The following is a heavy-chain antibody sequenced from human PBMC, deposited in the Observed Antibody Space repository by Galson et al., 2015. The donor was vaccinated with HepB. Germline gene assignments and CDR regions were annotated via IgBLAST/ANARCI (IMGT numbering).Heavy chain of an antibody. CDR3: AKDAYNSSSGWFDT. CDR1: GFTFSSYG. D-gene: IGHD6-6*01. J-gene: IGHJ5*02. CDR2: IWKDGNNK. V-gene: IGHV3-33*06. Sequence: SLRLSCAASGFTFSSYGMHWVRQAPGEGLEWVAVIWKDGNNKYYADSVKGRFTISRDNSKNTLYLQMNSLRADDTAVYYCAKDAYNSSSGWFDTWGQGTLVTVSS.